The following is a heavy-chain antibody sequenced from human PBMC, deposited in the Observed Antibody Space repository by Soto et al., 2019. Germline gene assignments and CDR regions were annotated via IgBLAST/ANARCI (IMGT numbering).Heavy chain of an antibody. CDR3: AGVAVTPAWVTTPGDYYDYMDV. CDR2: ISAYNGNP. V-gene: IGHV1-18*01. J-gene: IGHJ6*03. Sequence: QVQLVQSGAEVKKPGASVKVSCKASGYTFTSYGISWVRQAPGHGLEWMGWISAYNGNPNDAQKRQGRVTNTTDTSTITFYIGMRSRRSDDTAVYYCAGVAVTPAWVTTPGDYYDYMDVWGKGAAVTVS. CDR1: GYTFTSYG. D-gene: IGHD2-21*02.